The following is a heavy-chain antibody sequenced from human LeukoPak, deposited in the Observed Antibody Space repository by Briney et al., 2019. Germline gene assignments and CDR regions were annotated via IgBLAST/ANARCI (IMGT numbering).Heavy chain of an antibody. J-gene: IGHJ4*02. CDR3: ARGPGCISTSCPYYFDY. D-gene: IGHD2-2*01. CDR1: GYTFTSHD. Sequence: ASAKVSCKASGYTFTSHDINWVRQATGQGREWMGWMNSNSGNIGYAQKLQGRVTITRNTSISTAYMELSSLRSEDTAVYYCARGPGCISTSCPYYFDYWGQGTLVTVSS. CDR2: MNSNSGNI. V-gene: IGHV1-8*03.